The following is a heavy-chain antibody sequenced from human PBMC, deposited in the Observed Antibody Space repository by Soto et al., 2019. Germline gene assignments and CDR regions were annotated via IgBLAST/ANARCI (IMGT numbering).Heavy chain of an antibody. CDR3: ARRAFGSSRSFDL. J-gene: IGHJ3*01. CDR2: TSDGGDLT. Sequence: VQLLESGGDLVHPGGSLRLSCAASGFAFSSHPMSWVRQAPERGLEWVSGTSDGGDLTYNADSVKGRFTISRDNSKNILFLQMNSLRAEDTALYYCARRAFGSSRSFDLWGQGTMVTVSS. CDR1: GFAFSSHP. D-gene: IGHD6-6*01. V-gene: IGHV3-23*01.